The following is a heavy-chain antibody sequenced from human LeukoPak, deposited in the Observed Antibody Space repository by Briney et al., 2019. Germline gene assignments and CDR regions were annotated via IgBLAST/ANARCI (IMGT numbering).Heavy chain of an antibody. V-gene: IGHV3-53*01. Sequence: GGSLRLSCAASGFTVRSNYMSWVRQAPGKGLGWVSVIYSGGSTYYADSVKGRFTISRDNSKNTLYLQMNSLRAEDTAVYYCARAVGGGGHPAYFDYWGQGTLVTVSS. J-gene: IGHJ4*02. CDR2: IYSGGST. CDR1: GFTVRSNY. CDR3: ARAVGGGGHPAYFDY. D-gene: IGHD2-21*01.